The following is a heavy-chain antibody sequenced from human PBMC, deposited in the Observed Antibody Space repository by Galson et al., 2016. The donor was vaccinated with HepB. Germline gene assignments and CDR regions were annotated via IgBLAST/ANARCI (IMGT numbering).Heavy chain of an antibody. Sequence: SVKVSCKASGYTFINYFLHWVRQAPGQGPEWMGIINPSSGGSANFAHKFQGRVSMTSDRSTSTVYMELSSLRSEDTAVYYCARDNGYSYGYWDYWGQGTLVTVSS. J-gene: IGHJ4*02. V-gene: IGHV1-46*01. CDR3: ARDNGYSYGYWDY. CDR1: GYTFINYF. D-gene: IGHD5-18*01. CDR2: INPSSGGSA.